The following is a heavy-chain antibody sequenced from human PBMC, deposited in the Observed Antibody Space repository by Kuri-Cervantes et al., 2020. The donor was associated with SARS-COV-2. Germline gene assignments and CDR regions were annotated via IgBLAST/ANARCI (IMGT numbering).Heavy chain of an antibody. J-gene: IGHJ4*02. CDR1: GYSFTSYW. D-gene: IGHD3-9*01. CDR3: ARQVAHYDILTGYQMYYFGY. CDR2: IDPSDSYT. V-gene: IGHV5-10-1*01. Sequence: KVSCKGSGYSFTSYWISWVRQMPGKGLEWMGRIDPSDSYTNYSPSFQGHVTISADKSISTAYLQWSSLKASDTAMYYCARQVAHYDILTGYQMYYFGYWGQGTLVTVSS.